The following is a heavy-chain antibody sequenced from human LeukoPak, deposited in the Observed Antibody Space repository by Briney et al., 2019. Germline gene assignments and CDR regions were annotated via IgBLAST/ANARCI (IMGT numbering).Heavy chain of an antibody. V-gene: IGHV1-46*01. CDR1: GYTFTTYY. CDR3: ARVRFSSGWYIAFDM. CDR2: INPSGGST. Sequence: ASVKASCKASGYTFTTYYVHWVRQAPGQGLEWMGIINPSGGSTTYAQKFQGRVTMTRDTSTSTVYMELSSLRSEDTAVYYCARVRFSSGWYIAFDMWGQGTMVTVSS. J-gene: IGHJ3*02. D-gene: IGHD6-19*01.